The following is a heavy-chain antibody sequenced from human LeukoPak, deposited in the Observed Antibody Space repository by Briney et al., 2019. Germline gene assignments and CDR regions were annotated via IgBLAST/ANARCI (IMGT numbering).Heavy chain of an antibody. CDR2: FDPEDGET. CDR1: GYTFTSYY. CDR3: ATSYVGIAVAGFFD. D-gene: IGHD6-19*01. Sequence: ASVKVSCKASGYTFTSYYMHWVRQAPGKGLEWMGGFDPEDGETIYAQKFQGRVTMTEDTSTDTAYMELSSLRSEDTAVYYCATSYVGIAVAGFFDWGQGTLVTVSS. V-gene: IGHV1-24*01. J-gene: IGHJ4*02.